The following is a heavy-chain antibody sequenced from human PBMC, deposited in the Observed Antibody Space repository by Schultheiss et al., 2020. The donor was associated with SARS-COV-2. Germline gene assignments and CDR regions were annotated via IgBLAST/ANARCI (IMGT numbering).Heavy chain of an antibody. CDR1: GGSISSSSYY. Sequence: SQTLSLTCTVSGGSISSSSYYWGWIRQPPGKGLEWIGYIYYSGSTNYNPSLKSRVTISVDTSKNQFSLKLSSVTAADTAVYYCASTFGYSSGWYSYWGQGTLVTVSS. CDR3: ASTFGYSSGWYSY. D-gene: IGHD6-19*01. V-gene: IGHV4-61*05. J-gene: IGHJ4*02. CDR2: IYYSGST.